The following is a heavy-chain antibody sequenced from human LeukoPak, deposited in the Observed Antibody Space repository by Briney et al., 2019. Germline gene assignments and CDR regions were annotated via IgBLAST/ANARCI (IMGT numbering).Heavy chain of an antibody. CDR1: GFTVSSSY. J-gene: IGHJ4*02. CDR2: LYSGGSI. D-gene: IGHD6-13*01. V-gene: IGHV3-66*01. Sequence: GGSLRLSCAGSGFTVSSSYMSWVREAPGKGLEWVSVLYSGGSIFYADSVKGRFTISRDISKNMLYLQMNSLRADDTAVYYCARGAISSWYEDWGQGTLVTVSS. CDR3: ARGAISSWYED.